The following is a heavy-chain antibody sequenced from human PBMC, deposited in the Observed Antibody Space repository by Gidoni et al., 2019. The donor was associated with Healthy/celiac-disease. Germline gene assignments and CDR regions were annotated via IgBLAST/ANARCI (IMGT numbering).Heavy chain of an antibody. D-gene: IGHD3-10*01. CDR1: GGACGSSGYY. CDR2: SYYRGRT. Sequence: QLQLQGSGPGRWKPWEALGLTCSVPGGACGSSGYYWGWLRLPPGKRLEWIGSSYYRGRTYYNPFLNVRVPISVDTSKTQFSLKLSSVTAADTAVYYCASWKLRSREPSYYSKNWFDPWGQGTLVTVSS. J-gene: IGHJ5*02. V-gene: IGHV4-39*01. CDR3: ASWKLRSREPSYYSKNWFDP.